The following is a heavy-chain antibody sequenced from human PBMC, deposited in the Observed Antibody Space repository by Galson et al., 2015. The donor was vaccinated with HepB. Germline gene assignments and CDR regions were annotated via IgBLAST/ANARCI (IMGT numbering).Heavy chain of an antibody. CDR1: GFTFSSYA. J-gene: IGHJ4*02. Sequence: SLRLSCAASGFTFSSYAMHWVRQAPGKGLEWVAVISYDGSNKYYADSVKGRFTISRDNSKNTLYLQMNSLRAEDTAVYYCARGTAAAATADYWGQGTLVTVSS. V-gene: IGHV3-30*04. D-gene: IGHD6-13*01. CDR2: ISYDGSNK. CDR3: ARGTAAAATADY.